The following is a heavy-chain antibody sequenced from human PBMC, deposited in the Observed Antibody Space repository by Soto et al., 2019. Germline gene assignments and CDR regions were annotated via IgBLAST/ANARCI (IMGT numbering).Heavy chain of an antibody. CDR3: ARGRGQYQLLWNYYYYYMDV. D-gene: IGHD2-2*01. CDR1: GGSFSGYY. CDR2: INHSGST. Sequence: PSETPSLTCAVYGGSFSGYYWSWIRQPPGKGLEWIGEINHSGSTNYNPSLKSRVTISVDTSKNQFSLKLSSVTAADTAVYYCARGRGQYQLLWNYYYYYMDVWGKGTTVTVSS. J-gene: IGHJ6*03. V-gene: IGHV4-34*01.